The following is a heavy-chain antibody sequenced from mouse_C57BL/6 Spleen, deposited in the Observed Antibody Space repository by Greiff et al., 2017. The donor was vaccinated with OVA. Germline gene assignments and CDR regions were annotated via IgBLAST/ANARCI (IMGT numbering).Heavy chain of an antibody. CDR3: ARGATDAMDY. CDR2: IYPGDGDT. D-gene: IGHD3-1*01. Sequence: VQLQQSGPELVKPGASVKISCKASGYAFSSSWMNWVTQRPGKGLEWIGRIYPGDGDTNYNGTFTGKATLTADKSSSTAYMQLSSLTSDDSAVYFYARGATDAMDYWGQGTSVTVSS. J-gene: IGHJ4*01. CDR1: GYAFSSSW. V-gene: IGHV1-82*01.